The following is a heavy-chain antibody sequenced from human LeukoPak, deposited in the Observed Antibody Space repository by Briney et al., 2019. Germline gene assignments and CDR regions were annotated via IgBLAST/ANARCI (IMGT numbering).Heavy chain of an antibody. CDR2: ISYDGSHK. D-gene: IGHD2-2*01. V-gene: IGHV3-30*04. Sequence: GRCLRLSCAASGFTSSSYAMQWVSHAPGKGLEWVAVISYDGSHKYYADSVKGRFTISRDNAKNTVYLQMSSLRAEDTAVYYCAREDCSSTSCYGFDYWGQGTLVTVSS. CDR3: AREDCSSTSCYGFDY. CDR1: GFTSSSYA. J-gene: IGHJ4*02.